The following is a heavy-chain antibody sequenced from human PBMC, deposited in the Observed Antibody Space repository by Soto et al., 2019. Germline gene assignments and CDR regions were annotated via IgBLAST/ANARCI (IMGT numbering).Heavy chain of an antibody. Sequence: HVTLKESGPVLVKPTETLTLTCTVSGFSLSNARMGVSWIRQPPGKALERLAHILSNDEKSYSTSLKSRPTIFKDTSKSPVVLTMTNMEPVDTATYYCARTRDAYYWYFDLWGRGTLVTVSS. J-gene: IGHJ2*01. D-gene: IGHD2-2*01. CDR2: ILSNDEK. CDR1: GFSLSNARMG. CDR3: ARTRDAYYWYFDL. V-gene: IGHV2-26*01.